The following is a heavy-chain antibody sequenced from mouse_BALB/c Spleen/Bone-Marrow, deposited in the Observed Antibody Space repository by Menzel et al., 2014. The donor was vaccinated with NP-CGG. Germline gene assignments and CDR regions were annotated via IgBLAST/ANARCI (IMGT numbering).Heavy chain of an antibody. V-gene: IGHV1S81*02. CDR1: GYTFTSHY. J-gene: IGHJ2*01. CDR3: TRLSLLRGYFDY. CDR2: INPNNGGT. Sequence: VHLQQSGAELVKPGTSVKLSCKASGYTFTSHYIYWVKQRPGQGLKWIGEINPNNGGTNFNEKFKSKATLTVDKSSSTAYMQLSSLTSEDSAVYYCTRLSLLRGYFDYWGQGTTLTVSS. D-gene: IGHD1-2*01.